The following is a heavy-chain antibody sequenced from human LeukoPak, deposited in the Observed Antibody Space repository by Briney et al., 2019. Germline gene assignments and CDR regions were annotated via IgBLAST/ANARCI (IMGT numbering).Heavy chain of an antibody. V-gene: IGHV4-38-2*02. CDR3: ARVAGNGAVFDY. CDR1: GYSISSGYY. J-gene: IGHJ4*02. D-gene: IGHD1-1*01. CDR2: IYHSGST. Sequence: SETLSLTCTVSGYSISSGYYWGWIRQPPGKGLEWIGSIYHSGSTYYNPSLKSRVTISVDTSKSQFSLKLSSVTAADTAVYYCARVAGNGAVFDYWGQGTLVTVSS.